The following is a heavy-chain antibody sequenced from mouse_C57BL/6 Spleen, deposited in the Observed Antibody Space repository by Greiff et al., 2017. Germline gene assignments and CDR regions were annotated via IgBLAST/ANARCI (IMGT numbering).Heavy chain of an antibody. CDR1: GYTFTSYW. CDR3: AIMGPFYAMDY. J-gene: IGHJ4*01. D-gene: IGHD4-1*01. Sequence: QVQLKQPGAELVKPGASVKVSCKASGYTFTSYWMHWVKQRPGQGLEWIGRLHPSDSDTYYHPKFKGKATLPVDKSSSTAYMQLSRLTSEDSAFYYCAIMGPFYAMDYWGQGTSVTGSS. V-gene: IGHV1-74*01. CDR2: LHPSDSDT.